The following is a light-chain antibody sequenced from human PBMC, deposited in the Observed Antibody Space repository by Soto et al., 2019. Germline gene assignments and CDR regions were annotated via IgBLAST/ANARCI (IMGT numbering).Light chain of an antibody. V-gene: IGKV1-33*01. Sequence: DIQMTQSPSSLSASVGDRVTITCQASQDISHYLNWYQQKPGKAPKILIYDASVLEAGVPSRFSGGGSGTHFTLTISSLQAEDVATYYCQQFDNLPLTFGGGTKVEIK. CDR3: QQFDNLPLT. CDR1: QDISHY. CDR2: DAS. J-gene: IGKJ4*01.